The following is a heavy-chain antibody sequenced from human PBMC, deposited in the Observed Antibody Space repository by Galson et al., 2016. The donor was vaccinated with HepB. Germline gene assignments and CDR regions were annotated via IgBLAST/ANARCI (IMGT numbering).Heavy chain of an antibody. CDR1: GFSFSGYG. Sequence: SLRLSCAASGFSFSGYGMHWVRQAPGKGLEWVAVIWFDGSKKYYLDSVKGRFTISRDNFNNTLYLQMNSLRVEDTALYYCARASNLGSYYDYGIDVWGQGTAVTVSS. D-gene: IGHD1-26*01. CDR3: ARASNLGSYYDYGIDV. CDR2: IWFDGSKK. J-gene: IGHJ6*02. V-gene: IGHV3-33*01.